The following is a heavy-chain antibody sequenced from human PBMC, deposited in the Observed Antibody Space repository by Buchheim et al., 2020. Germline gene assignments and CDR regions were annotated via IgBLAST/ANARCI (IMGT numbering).Heavy chain of an antibody. Sequence: QVQLVQSGAEVKKPGASVKVSCKASGYTFTSYYMHWVRQAPGQGLEWMGIINPSGGSTSYAQKFQGRVTMTRDTSTRTVYMALSSLRSEDTAVYYCAGPTAMVTLWDYYYMDVWGKGTT. V-gene: IGHV1-46*01. D-gene: IGHD5-18*01. CDR3: AGPTAMVTLWDYYYMDV. J-gene: IGHJ6*03. CDR1: GYTFTSYY. CDR2: INPSGGST.